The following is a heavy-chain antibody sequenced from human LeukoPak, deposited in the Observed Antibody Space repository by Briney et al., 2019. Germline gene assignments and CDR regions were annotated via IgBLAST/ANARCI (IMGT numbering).Heavy chain of an antibody. J-gene: IGHJ4*02. Sequence: PSQTLSLTCTVSGGSISSGDYYWSWIRQPPGKGLEWIGYIYYSGSTYYNPSLKSRVTISVDTSENQFSLKLSSVTAADTAVYYCATVGYGSGSYRFDHWGQGTLVTVSS. V-gene: IGHV4-30-4*01. D-gene: IGHD3-10*01. CDR3: ATVGYGSGSYRFDH. CDR1: GGSISSGDYY. CDR2: IYYSGST.